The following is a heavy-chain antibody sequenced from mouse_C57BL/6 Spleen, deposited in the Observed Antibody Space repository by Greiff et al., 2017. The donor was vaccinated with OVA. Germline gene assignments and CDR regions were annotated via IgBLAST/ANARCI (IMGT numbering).Heavy chain of an antibody. CDR2: IYPGDGDT. V-gene: IGHV1-80*01. CDR1: GYAFSSYW. Sequence: QVQLQQSGAELVKPGASVKISCKASGYAFSSYWMNWVKQRPGKGLEWIGQIYPGDGDTNYNGKFKGKATLTADKSSSTAYMQLSSLTSEDSAVYFCARRPSSYPFDCWGQGTTLTVSS. J-gene: IGHJ2*01. CDR3: ARRPSSYPFDC. D-gene: IGHD1-1*01.